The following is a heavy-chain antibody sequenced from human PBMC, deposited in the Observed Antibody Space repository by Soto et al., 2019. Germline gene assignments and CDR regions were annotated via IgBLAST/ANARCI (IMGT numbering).Heavy chain of an antibody. CDR1: GGSISSSSYY. CDR2: IYYSGST. CDR3: ASITIFGVAPGCDAFDI. V-gene: IGHV4-39*01. J-gene: IGHJ3*02. D-gene: IGHD3-3*01. Sequence: QLQLQESGPGLVKPSETLSLTCTVSGGSISSSSYYWGWIRQPPGKGLEWIGSIYYSGSTYYNPSLKSRVTISVDTSKNQFSLKLSSVTAADTAVYYCASITIFGVAPGCDAFDIWGQGTMVTVSS.